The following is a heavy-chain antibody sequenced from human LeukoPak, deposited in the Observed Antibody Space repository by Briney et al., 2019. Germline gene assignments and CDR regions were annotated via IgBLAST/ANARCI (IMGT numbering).Heavy chain of an antibody. CDR3: ARPAVTGTSPDWYFDP. CDR1: GGSITSSFF. V-gene: IGHV4-39*01. J-gene: IGHJ2*01. Sequence: SETLSLTCTVSGGSITSSFFWTWIRQPPGKGLEWIGSIYYSGSTFYNPSLSSRLTISVDTSRNQSSLRLSSVTAADTAVYYCARPAVTGTSPDWYFDPWGRGTLVAVSS. D-gene: IGHD6-19*01. CDR2: IYYSGST.